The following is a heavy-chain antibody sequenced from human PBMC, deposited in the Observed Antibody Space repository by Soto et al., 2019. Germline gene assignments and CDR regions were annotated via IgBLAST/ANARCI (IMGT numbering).Heavy chain of an antibody. V-gene: IGHV3-74*01. CDR1: GFTLSGYW. J-gene: IGHJ6*02. Sequence: SGGSLRLSCEASGFTLSGYWMHWVRQVPGKGLVWVSRISPDGSSTTHADSVKGRFTISRDNAKNTLYLQMNSLRPEDTAVYYCVRFSGLDVWGQGTTVTVSS. CDR2: ISPDGSST. CDR3: VRFSGLDV.